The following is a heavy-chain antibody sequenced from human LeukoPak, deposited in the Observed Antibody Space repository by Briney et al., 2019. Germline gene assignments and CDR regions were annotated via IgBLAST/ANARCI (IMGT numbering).Heavy chain of an antibody. CDR2: IYYSGST. V-gene: IGHV4-59*08. CDR3: ARLTKGRYFDYIFDY. CDR1: GGSISSYY. Sequence: SETLSLTCTVSGGSISSYYWSWIRQPPGRGLEWIGYIYYSGSTNYNPSLNSRVTMSVDTSKNQFSLKMTSVTAADTAVYYCARLTKGRYFDYIFDYWGQGTLFTVSS. D-gene: IGHD3-9*01. J-gene: IGHJ4*02.